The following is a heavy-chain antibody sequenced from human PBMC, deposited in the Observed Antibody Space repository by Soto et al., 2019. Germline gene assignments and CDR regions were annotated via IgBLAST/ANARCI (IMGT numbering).Heavy chain of an antibody. Sequence: SVKVSCKASGYIFNNYGISWVRQAPGQGLEWMGRIGAYNKNIKYAQKLQGRVTVTTDTSTSTAYMELRSLRSDDTAVYYCARDLDGSGSYYTDYWGQGTLVTVSS. CDR3: ARDLDGSGSYYTDY. CDR1: GYIFNNYG. J-gene: IGHJ4*02. D-gene: IGHD3-10*01. CDR2: IGAYNKNI. V-gene: IGHV1-18*01.